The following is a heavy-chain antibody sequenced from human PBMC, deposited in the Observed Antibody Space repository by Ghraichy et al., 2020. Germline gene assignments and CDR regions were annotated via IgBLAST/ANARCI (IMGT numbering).Heavy chain of an antibody. CDR2: IYQDGNDK. CDR1: GFTFSNYW. J-gene: IGHJ6*03. V-gene: IGHV3-7*01. D-gene: IGHD3-10*01. Sequence: GGSLRLSCVASGFTFSNYWMNWVRQAPGKGLDWVANIYQDGNDKYYVDSVKGRFTISRDNAKNSLYLQMNSLSAEDTGVYYCARAIGSESYPRYMDVWGKGTTVTVSS. CDR3: ARAIGSESYPRYMDV.